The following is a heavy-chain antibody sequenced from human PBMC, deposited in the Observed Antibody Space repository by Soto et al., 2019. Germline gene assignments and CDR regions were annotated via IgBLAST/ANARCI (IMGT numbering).Heavy chain of an antibody. CDR2: IGFNTNYI. J-gene: IGHJ4*02. V-gene: IGHV3-21*01. Sequence: GGSLRLSCAASGFTFSSYSMNLVRQAPGKALEWVSTIGFNTNYIYYADSLRGRFTISRDNAKNSLFLQINSLRADDTAVYFCARDQGIGANLECWGKGTLVTVS. CDR1: GFTFSSYS. CDR3: ARDQGIGANLEC. D-gene: IGHD1-26*01.